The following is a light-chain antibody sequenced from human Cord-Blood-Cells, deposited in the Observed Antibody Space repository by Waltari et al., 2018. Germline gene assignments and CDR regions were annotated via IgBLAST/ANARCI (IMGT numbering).Light chain of an antibody. CDR1: QSVSRY. J-gene: IGKJ1*01. Sequence: IVLTQSPATLSLSPGESATLSCRASQSVSRYLAWYQQKPGQSPRLLRYDSSNRAPGIPARFSGSGSGTDFTLTISSLEPEDFAVYYCQQRSNWWTFGQGTKVEIK. CDR3: QQRSNWWT. V-gene: IGKV3-11*01. CDR2: DSS.